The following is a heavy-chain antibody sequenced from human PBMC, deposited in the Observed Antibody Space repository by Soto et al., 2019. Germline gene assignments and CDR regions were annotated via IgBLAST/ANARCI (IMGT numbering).Heavy chain of an antibody. CDR2: ISSNGIGT. CDR1: GFTFSSDA. V-gene: IGHV3-64*01. CDR3: ARRARADYYYMDV. Sequence: EVQLVESGGGLAQPGGSLRLSCAASGFTFSSDAMDWVRQAPGKGLEYVSGISSNGIGTYYASSVKGRFTISRDNSRDTVYLQMDSLRPEDMAVYYCARRARADYYYMDVWGKVTTVNVS. D-gene: IGHD3-10*01. J-gene: IGHJ6*03.